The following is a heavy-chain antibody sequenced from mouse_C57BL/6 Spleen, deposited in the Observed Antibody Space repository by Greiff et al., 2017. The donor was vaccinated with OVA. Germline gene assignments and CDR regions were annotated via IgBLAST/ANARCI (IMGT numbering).Heavy chain of an antibody. CDR3: ARDGGERNFDY. J-gene: IGHJ2*01. CDR1: GFTFSSYA. Sequence: EVQVVESGGGLVKPGGSLKLSCAASGFTFSSYAMSWVRQTPEKRLEWVATISDGGSYTYYPDNVKGRFTISRDNAKNNLYLQMSHLKSEDTAMYYCARDGGERNFDYWGQGTTLTVSS. V-gene: IGHV5-4*01. CDR2: ISDGGSYT.